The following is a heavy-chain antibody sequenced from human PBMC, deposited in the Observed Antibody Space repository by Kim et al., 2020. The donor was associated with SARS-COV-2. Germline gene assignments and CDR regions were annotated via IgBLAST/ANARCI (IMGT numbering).Heavy chain of an antibody. D-gene: IGHD6-13*01. CDR2: INHSGST. Sequence: SETLSLTCAVYGGSFSGYYWSWIRQPPGKGLEWIGEINHSGSTNYNPSLKSRVTISEDTSKNQFSLKLSSVTAADTAVYYCARVRSSRFIIFYYYGMDVWGQGTTVTVSS. CDR1: GGSFSGYY. J-gene: IGHJ6*02. CDR3: ARVRSSRFIIFYYYGMDV. V-gene: IGHV4-34*01.